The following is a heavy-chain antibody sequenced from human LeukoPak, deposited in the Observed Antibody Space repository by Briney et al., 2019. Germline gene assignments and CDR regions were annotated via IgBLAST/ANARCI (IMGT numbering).Heavy chain of an antibody. CDR1: GFIFSTYA. D-gene: IGHD6-6*01. V-gene: IGHV3-23*01. Sequence: GGSLRLSCAASGFIFSTYAMTWVRQAPGKGLEWVSGISASGGSTYYADSVKGRFTISRDNSKKTLYLQMNSLRPEDTAVYYCASEYTSNWYVYWGQGTLVTVSS. CDR2: ISASGGST. J-gene: IGHJ5*01. CDR3: ASEYTSNWYVY.